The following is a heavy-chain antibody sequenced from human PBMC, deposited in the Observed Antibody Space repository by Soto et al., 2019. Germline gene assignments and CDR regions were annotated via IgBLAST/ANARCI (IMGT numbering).Heavy chain of an antibody. V-gene: IGHV1-3*01. D-gene: IGHD2-15*01. CDR2: INAGNGNT. Sequence: QVQLVQSGAEVKKPGASVKVSCKASGYTFTSYAMHWVRQAPGQRLEWMGWINAGNGNTKYSQKFQGSVTLTRDTSASTAYMALSSLRSEDTAVYYCARDGGWQGYCSGGSCFRGAFDIWGQGTMVTVSS. J-gene: IGHJ3*02. CDR1: GYTFTSYA. CDR3: ARDGGWQGYCSGGSCFRGAFDI.